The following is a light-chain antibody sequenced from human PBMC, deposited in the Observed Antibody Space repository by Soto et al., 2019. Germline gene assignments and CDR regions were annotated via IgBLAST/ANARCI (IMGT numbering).Light chain of an antibody. CDR1: SSDVGSYHL. J-gene: IGLJ1*01. CDR2: EGT. V-gene: IGLV2-23*01. Sequence: QSALTQPASVSGSPGQSITISCTGTSSDVGSYHLVSWYQQHPGKAPKLMIFEGTKRPSGVSDRFSGSKSGNTASLTISGLQAEDEADYYCCSYAGRTTFYVFGTGTKVTVL. CDR3: CSYAGRTTFYV.